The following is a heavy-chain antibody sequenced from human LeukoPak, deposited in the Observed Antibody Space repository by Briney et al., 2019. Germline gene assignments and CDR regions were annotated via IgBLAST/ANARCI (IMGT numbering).Heavy chain of an antibody. Sequence: PGGSLRLSCAASGFTFNNYGMHWVRQAPGKGLEWVALIWFDGSNKYYADSVKGRFTISRDNSKNTLYVQMNSLRAEDTAVYYCARDRVPYCGSTSCYTWWFDPWGQGTLVTVSS. CDR2: IWFDGSNK. V-gene: IGHV3-33*01. D-gene: IGHD2-2*02. CDR1: GFTFNNYG. J-gene: IGHJ5*02. CDR3: ARDRVPYCGSTSCYTWWFDP.